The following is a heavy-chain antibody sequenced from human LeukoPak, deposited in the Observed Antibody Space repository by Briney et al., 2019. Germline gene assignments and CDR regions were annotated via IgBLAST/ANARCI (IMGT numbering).Heavy chain of an antibody. J-gene: IGHJ3*02. Sequence: GGSLRLSCIASGFTFGDYAMSWVRQAPGKGREWVGFIRSKAYVGTTEYAASVKSRFSISRDDSKSIAYLQMNSLRTEDTAVFYCTRDCSGGSCWGDAFDIWGQGTMVTVSS. D-gene: IGHD2-15*01. CDR1: GFTFGDYA. CDR2: IRSKAYVGTT. CDR3: TRDCSGGSCWGDAFDI. V-gene: IGHV3-49*04.